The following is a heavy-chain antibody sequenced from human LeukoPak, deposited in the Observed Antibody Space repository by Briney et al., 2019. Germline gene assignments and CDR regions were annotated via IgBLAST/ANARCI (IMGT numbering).Heavy chain of an antibody. V-gene: IGHV3-48*01. CDR1: GFTFSRYS. CDR3: ARGRGVLGAMAPTYYYYYMDV. D-gene: IGHD2-2*01. Sequence: GGALRLSCAASGFTFSRYSMNWVRQAPGKGLEGVSYISSSSSTIYYADSVKGRFTISRDNAKNSLYLQMNSLRAEDTAVYYCARGRGVLGAMAPTYYYYYMDVWGKGTTVTVSS. J-gene: IGHJ6*03. CDR2: ISSSSSTI.